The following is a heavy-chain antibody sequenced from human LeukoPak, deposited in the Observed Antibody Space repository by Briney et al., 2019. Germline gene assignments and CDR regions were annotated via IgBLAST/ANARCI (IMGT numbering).Heavy chain of an antibody. Sequence: GGSLRLSCAASGFTFDDYAMHWFRQAPGKGLEWVSGISWNSGSIGYADSVKGRFTISRDNAKNSLYLQMNSLRAEDTAVYYCARGRVGARNYWGQGTLVTVSS. V-gene: IGHV3-9*01. CDR1: GFTFDDYA. CDR3: ARGRVGARNY. J-gene: IGHJ4*02. D-gene: IGHD1-26*01. CDR2: ISWNSGSI.